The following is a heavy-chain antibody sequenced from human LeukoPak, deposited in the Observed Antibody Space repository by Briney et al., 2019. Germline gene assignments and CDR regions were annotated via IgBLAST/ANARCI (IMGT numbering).Heavy chain of an antibody. J-gene: IGHJ4*02. CDR2: ISWNSGSI. Sequence: GGSLRLSCAASGFTFDDYAMHWVRQAPGKGLEWVSGISWNSGSIGYADSVKGRFTISRDNAKNSLYLQMNSLRAEDTAVYYCARHLYGGNSVDYWGQGTLVTVSS. V-gene: IGHV3-9*01. CDR1: GFTFDDYA. CDR3: ARHLYGGNSVDY. D-gene: IGHD4-23*01.